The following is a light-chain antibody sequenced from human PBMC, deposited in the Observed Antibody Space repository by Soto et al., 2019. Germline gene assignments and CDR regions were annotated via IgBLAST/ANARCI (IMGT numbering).Light chain of an antibody. CDR3: NSYTLSRTVI. CDR2: EVA. CDR1: SSDVGALDY. Sequence: QSALTQPASVSGSPGQSITISCSGTSSDVGALDYVSWYQHHPDKAPKVIIFEVAKRPSGVSNRFSGSKTGNTASLTISGLQAEDEADYYCNSYTLSRTVIFGGGTKLTVL. V-gene: IGLV2-14*01. J-gene: IGLJ2*01.